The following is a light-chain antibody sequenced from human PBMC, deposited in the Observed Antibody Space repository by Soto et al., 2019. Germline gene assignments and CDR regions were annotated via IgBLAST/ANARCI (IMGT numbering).Light chain of an antibody. V-gene: IGKV3-11*01. CDR3: QQRSDWPST. CDR2: DAS. CDR1: QSVGSY. Sequence: EIVLTQSPATLSLSPGDRATLSCRASQSVGSYLGWYQQRPGQAPRLLIYDASNRATGIPARFSGSGSGTDFTLTISSLEPDDLAVYYCQQRSDWPSTFGGGTKVEIK. J-gene: IGKJ4*01.